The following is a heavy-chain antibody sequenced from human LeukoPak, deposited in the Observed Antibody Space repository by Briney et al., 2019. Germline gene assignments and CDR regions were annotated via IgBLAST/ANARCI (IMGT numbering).Heavy chain of an antibody. J-gene: IGHJ5*02. V-gene: IGHV4-39*01. CDR1: GGSISSGGYY. D-gene: IGHD1-14*01. CDR2: IYYSGST. CDR3: ARQHSPPRRGGINNWFDP. Sequence: SQTLSLTCTVSGGSISSGGYYWGWIRQPPGKGLEWIGSIYYSGSTYYNPSLKSRVTISLDTSKNQFSLKLTSVTAADTAVYYCARQHSPPRRGGINNWFDPWGQGTLVTVSS.